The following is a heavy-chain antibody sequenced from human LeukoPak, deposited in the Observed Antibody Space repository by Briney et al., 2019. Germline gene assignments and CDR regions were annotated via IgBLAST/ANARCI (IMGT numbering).Heavy chain of an antibody. J-gene: IGHJ3*02. D-gene: IGHD5-18*01. V-gene: IGHV4-59*01. CDR2: IYYSGST. Sequence: PSETLSLTCTVAGGSISSYYWSWIRQPPGKGLEWIGYIYYSGSTNYNPSLKSQVTISVDTSKNQFSLKLSSVTAADTAVYYCARVAWLLKPGAFDIWGQGTMVTVSS. CDR3: ARVAWLLKPGAFDI. CDR1: GGSISSYY.